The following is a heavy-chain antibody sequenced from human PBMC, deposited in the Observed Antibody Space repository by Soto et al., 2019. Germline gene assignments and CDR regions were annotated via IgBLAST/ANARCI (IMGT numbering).Heavy chain of an antibody. J-gene: IGHJ4*02. Sequence: EVQLVESGGGLVQPGGSLRLSCAASGFTFSSYSMNWVRQAPGKGLEWVSYISSSSSTIYYADSVKGRFTTTRDNAKNFLYLRMNSLRAEDTAVDYCARDLNWNYEVVRLPDYWGQGTLVTVSS. CDR3: ARDLNWNYEVVRLPDY. CDR1: GFTFSSYS. D-gene: IGHD1-7*01. V-gene: IGHV3-48*01. CDR2: ISSSSSTI.